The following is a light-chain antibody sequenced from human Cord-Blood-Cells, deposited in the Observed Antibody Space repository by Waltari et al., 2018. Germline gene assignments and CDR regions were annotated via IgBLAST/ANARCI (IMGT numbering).Light chain of an antibody. V-gene: IGKV1-9*01. CDR3: QQLNSYPRT. Sequence: DIQLTQSPSFLSASVGDRVTITCRASQGFSSYLAWYQQKPGKAPKLLIYAASTLQSGVPSRFSVSGSGTEFTLTISSLQPEDFATYYCQQLNSYPRTFGQGTKVEIK. CDR1: QGFSSY. J-gene: IGKJ1*01. CDR2: AAS.